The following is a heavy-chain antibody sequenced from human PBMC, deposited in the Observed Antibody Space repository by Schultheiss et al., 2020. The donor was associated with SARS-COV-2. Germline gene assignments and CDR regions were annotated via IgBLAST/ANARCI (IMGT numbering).Heavy chain of an antibody. D-gene: IGHD3-16*01. Sequence: GGSLRLSCAASGFTFSSYGMHWVRQAPGKGLEWVAVIWYDGSNKYYADSVKGRFTISRDNSKNTLYLQMNSLRAGDTAVYYCARVGPGGVDAFDIWGQGTMVTVSS. V-gene: IGHV3-33*01. CDR1: GFTFSSYG. J-gene: IGHJ3*02. CDR3: ARVGPGGVDAFDI. CDR2: IWYDGSNK.